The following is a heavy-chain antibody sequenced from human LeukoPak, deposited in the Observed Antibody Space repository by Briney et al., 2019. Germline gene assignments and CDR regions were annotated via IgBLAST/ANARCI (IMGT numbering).Heavy chain of an antibody. CDR1: GYTLTELP. CDR2: FDPEDGET. J-gene: IGHJ4*02. Sequence: ASVKVSCKVSGYTLTELPMHWVRQAPGKGLEWMGGFDPEDGETIYAQKFQGRVTMTEDTSTDTAYMELSSLRSEDTAVYYCATNSYYDSSGYFWGQGTLVTVSS. V-gene: IGHV1-24*01. CDR3: ATNSYYDSSGYF. D-gene: IGHD3-22*01.